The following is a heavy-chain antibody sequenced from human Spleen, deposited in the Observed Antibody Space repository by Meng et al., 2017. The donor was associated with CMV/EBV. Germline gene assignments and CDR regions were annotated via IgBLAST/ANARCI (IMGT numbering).Heavy chain of an antibody. D-gene: IGHD1-14*01. CDR2: INHSGST. CDR1: GESFSGYY. V-gene: IGHV4-34*01. J-gene: IGHJ4*02. Sequence: QWQLEQWGAGLLKPSETLSLNCAVYGESFSGYYWNWIRQPPGKGLEWIGEINHSGSTNYNPSLKSRVTISVDTSKNQFSLKVRSVIAADTAVYYCARQRESRTGFDSWGQGTLITVSS. CDR3: ARQRESRTGFDS.